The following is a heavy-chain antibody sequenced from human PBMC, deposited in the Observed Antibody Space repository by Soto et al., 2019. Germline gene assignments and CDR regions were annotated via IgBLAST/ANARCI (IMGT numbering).Heavy chain of an antibody. CDR3: ATYTAYAKYYLDF. D-gene: IGHD2-21*02. J-gene: IGHJ4*02. V-gene: IGHV4-34*01. CDR1: GSSLGAFH. CDR2: IYPSGTI. Sequence: SETLSLTCAIYGSSLGAFHWTWIRQPPGKGLEWIGYIYPSGTIFYNPSLNSRVTISIDTSNNQFSLRLSSVSAADTAVYFCATYTAYAKYYLDFWGRGALVTVSS.